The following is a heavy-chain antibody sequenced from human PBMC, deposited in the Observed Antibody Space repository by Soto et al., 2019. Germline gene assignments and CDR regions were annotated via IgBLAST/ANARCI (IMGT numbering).Heavy chain of an antibody. J-gene: IGHJ1*01. CDR2: ISYDGSNK. V-gene: IGHV3-30*18. Sequence: GGSLRLSCAASGFTFSSYGMHWVRQAPGKGLEWVAVISYDGSNKYYADYVKGRFTISRDNSKNTLYLQMNSLRAEDTAVYYCAKESYLRAAEYFQHWGQGTLVTVSS. CDR3: AKESYLRAAEYFQH. CDR1: GFTFSSYG. D-gene: IGHD3-16*01.